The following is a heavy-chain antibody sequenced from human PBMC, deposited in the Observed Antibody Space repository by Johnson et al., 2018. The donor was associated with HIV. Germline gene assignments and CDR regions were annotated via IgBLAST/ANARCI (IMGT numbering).Heavy chain of an antibody. Sequence: EVQLVESGGGLVKPGGSLRLSCAGSGFTFSDYYMSWIRQAPGKGLEWVGRIKSKTDGGTTDYAAPVKGRFTILRDDSKNTLYLQMNSLKIEDTAVYYCTTLYYNFWSGYYGESFDIWGQGTMVTVSS. J-gene: IGHJ3*02. CDR2: IKSKTDGGTT. V-gene: IGHV3-15*01. D-gene: IGHD3-3*01. CDR3: TTLYYNFWSGYYGESFDI. CDR1: GFTFSDYY.